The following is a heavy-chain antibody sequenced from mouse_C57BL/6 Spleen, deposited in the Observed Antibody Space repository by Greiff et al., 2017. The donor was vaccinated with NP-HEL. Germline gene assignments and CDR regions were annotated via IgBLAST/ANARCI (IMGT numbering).Heavy chain of an antibody. CDR3: ARSYPPGTGDYFDY. CDR1: GYTFTSYW. CDR2: IDTSDSYT. Sequence: QVQLQQPGAELVKPGASVKLSCKASGYTFTSYWMQWVKQRPGQGLEWIGEIDTSDSYTNYNQKFKGKAPLTVDTSSSTAYMQLSSLTSEDSAVYYCARSYPPGTGDYFDYWGQGTTLTVSS. J-gene: IGHJ2*01. V-gene: IGHV1-50*01. D-gene: IGHD4-1*01.